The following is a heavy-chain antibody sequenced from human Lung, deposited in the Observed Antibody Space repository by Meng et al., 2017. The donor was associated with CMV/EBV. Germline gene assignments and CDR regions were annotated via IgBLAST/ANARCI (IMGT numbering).Heavy chain of an antibody. CDR1: GGSISSTYYY. CDR2: LYYSGST. V-gene: IGHV4-39*01. J-gene: IGHJ4*02. D-gene: IGHD3-10*01. CDR3: ARHHTYYFASGPNYYFDY. Sequence: SXTLSLXCTVSGGSISSTYYYWGWIRQPPGRGLEWIGSLYYSGSTYYNPSLKSRVTVSVDTSKNQFSLKLTSVTAADTAIYYCARHHTYYFASGPNYYFDYWXQETLVTVSS.